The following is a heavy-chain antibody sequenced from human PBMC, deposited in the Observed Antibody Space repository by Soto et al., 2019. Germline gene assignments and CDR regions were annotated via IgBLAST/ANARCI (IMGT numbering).Heavy chain of an antibody. J-gene: IGHJ1*01. CDR3: ARVLTILGVGTEATHPCSAL. V-gene: IGHV1-18*01. D-gene: IGHD3-3*01. Sequence: GLEWMGWISAYNGNTNYAQKLQGRVTMTTDTFTSTAYMELRSLRSDDTAVYYCARVLTILGVGTEATHPCSALWGHGTLVTV. CDR2: ISAYNGNT.